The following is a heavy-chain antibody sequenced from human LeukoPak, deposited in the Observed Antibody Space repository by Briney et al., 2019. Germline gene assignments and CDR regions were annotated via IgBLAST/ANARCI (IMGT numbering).Heavy chain of an antibody. J-gene: IGHJ5*02. CDR1: GYIFSGHY. D-gene: IGHD2-21*01. CDR2: INPASGGT. CDR3: ARVLFPSGPTHCFDP. Sequence: ASVKVSCKASGYIFSGHYIQWVRQAPGQGLEWMGWINPASGGTNNAQNFHGRVTMTTDTSISTLYMELNSLRSDDTAVYYCARVLFPSGPTHCFDPWGQGTLVTVSS. V-gene: IGHV1-2*02.